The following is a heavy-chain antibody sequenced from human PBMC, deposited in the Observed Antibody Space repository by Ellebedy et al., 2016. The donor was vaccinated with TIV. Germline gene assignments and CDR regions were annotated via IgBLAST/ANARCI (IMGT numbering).Heavy chain of an antibody. Sequence: GESLKISCAASGFTFSTYWMHWVRQAPGKGPVWVSRITSDGSGTAYADSVKGRFTISRDNAKNTMYLQMNSLRAEDTAVYFCARDAGGDYAFDQWGQGTLITVSS. CDR1: GFTFSTYW. J-gene: IGHJ4*02. V-gene: IGHV3-74*01. CDR3: ARDAGGDYAFDQ. CDR2: ITSDGSGT. D-gene: IGHD4-17*01.